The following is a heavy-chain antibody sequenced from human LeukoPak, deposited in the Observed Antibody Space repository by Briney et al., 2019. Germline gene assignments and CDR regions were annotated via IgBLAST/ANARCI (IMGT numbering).Heavy chain of an antibody. CDR1: GSSISSYY. Sequence: SETLSLTCTVSGSSISSYYWSWIRQPPGKGLEWIGYIYYSGSTNYNPSLKSRVTISVDTSKNQFSLKLSSVTAADTAVYYCARGLVPAAIFVWGQGTMVTVSS. V-gene: IGHV4-59*01. CDR2: IYYSGST. CDR3: ARGLVPAAIFV. D-gene: IGHD2-2*01. J-gene: IGHJ3*01.